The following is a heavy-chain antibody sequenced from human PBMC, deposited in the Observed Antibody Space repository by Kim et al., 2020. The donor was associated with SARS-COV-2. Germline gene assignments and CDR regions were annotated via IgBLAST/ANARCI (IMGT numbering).Heavy chain of an antibody. V-gene: IGHV3-30*07. J-gene: IGHJ4*02. CDR3: TRRFYFDSGSFDF. D-gene: IGHD3-10*01. Sequence: YADAVKGLFTISRDNSKNTLYLQMDTLGAEDTAVYYCTRRFYFDSGSFDFWGQGTLVTVSS.